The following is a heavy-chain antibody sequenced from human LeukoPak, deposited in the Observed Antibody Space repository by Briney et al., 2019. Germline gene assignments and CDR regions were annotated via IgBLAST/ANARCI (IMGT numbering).Heavy chain of an antibody. CDR3: AKDKYSSGWWAMDY. J-gene: IGHJ4*02. V-gene: IGHV3-30*18. Sequence: GRSLRLSWAASGFTFSSYGMHWVRQAPGKGLEWVAVISYDGSNKYYADSVKGRFTISRDNSKNTLYLQMNSLRAEDTAVYYCAKDKYSSGWWAMDYWGQGTLVTVSS. CDR1: GFTFSSYG. D-gene: IGHD6-19*01. CDR2: ISYDGSNK.